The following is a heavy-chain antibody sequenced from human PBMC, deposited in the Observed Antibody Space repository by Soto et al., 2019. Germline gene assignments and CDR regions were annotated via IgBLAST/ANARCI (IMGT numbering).Heavy chain of an antibody. V-gene: IGHV3-7*01. D-gene: IGHD4-4*01. CDR2: IKPDGSEK. CDR1: GFTFGDYW. J-gene: IGHJ4*02. CDR3: ARVGLHPYYFDY. Sequence: EVQLVESGGGLVQPGGSLRLSCAASGFTFGDYWMSWVRQAPGKGLEWVANIKPDGSEKYYVDSVRGRFTISRDNAKNSLYLQMYSQRAEDTAVYYCARVGLHPYYFDYWGQGTLVTVSS.